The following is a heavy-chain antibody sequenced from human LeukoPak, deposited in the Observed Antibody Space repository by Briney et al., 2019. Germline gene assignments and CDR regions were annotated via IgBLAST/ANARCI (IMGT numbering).Heavy chain of an antibody. CDR3: ARDSSGWQGDY. J-gene: IGHJ4*02. D-gene: IGHD6-19*01. Sequence: GGSLRLSCAASGFTFSSYSMNWVRQAPGKGLEWVANIKQDGSEKYYVDSVKGRFTISRDNAKNSLYLQMNSLRAEDTAVYYCARDSSGWQGDYWGQGTLVTVSS. CDR2: IKQDGSEK. V-gene: IGHV3-7*01. CDR1: GFTFSSYS.